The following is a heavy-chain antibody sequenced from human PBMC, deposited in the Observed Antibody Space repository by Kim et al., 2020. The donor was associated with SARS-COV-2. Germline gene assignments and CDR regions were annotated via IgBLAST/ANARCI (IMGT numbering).Heavy chain of an antibody. CDR2: ISSSSSYI. J-gene: IGHJ6*02. D-gene: IGHD5-12*01. CDR1: GFTFSSYS. CDR3: ARDGHSGYVVNYYGMDV. Sequence: GGSLRLSCAASGFTFSSYSMNWVRQAPGKGLEWVSSISSSSSYIYYADSVKGRFTISRDNAKNSLYLQMNSLRAEDTAVYYCARDGHSGYVVNYYGMDVWGQGTTVTVSS. V-gene: IGHV3-21*01.